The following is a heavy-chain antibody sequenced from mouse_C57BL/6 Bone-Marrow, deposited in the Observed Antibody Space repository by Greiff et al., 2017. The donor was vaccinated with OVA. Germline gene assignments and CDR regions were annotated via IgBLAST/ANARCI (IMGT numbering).Heavy chain of an antibody. CDR2: IHPNSGST. CDR1: GYTFTSYC. D-gene: IGHD2-12*01. J-gene: IGHJ3*01. V-gene: IGHV1-64*01. CDR3: AREDYSNDKFAY. Sequence: VQLQQPGAELVKPGASVKLSCKASGYTFTSYCMHWVKQRPGQGLEWIGMIHPNSGSTNYNEKFKSKATMTVDKSSSTAYMQLSSLTSEDSAAYYGAREDYSNDKFAYWGQGTLVTVSA.